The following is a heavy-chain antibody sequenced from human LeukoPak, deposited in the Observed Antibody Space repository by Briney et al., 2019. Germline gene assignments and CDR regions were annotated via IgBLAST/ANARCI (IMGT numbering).Heavy chain of an antibody. CDR1: GFTFSSYG. CDR2: IRYDGSNK. V-gene: IGHV3-30*02. Sequence: GGSLRLSCAASGFTFSSYGMHWVRQAPGKGLEWVAFIRYDGSNKYYADSVKGRFTISRDNSKNTLYLQMNSLRAEDTAVYYCAKSGLDIVVVNWFDPWGQGTLVTVSS. D-gene: IGHD2-2*03. CDR3: AKSGLDIVVVNWFDP. J-gene: IGHJ5*02.